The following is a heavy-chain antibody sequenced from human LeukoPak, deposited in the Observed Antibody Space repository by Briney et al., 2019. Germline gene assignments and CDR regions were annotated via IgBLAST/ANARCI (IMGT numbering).Heavy chain of an antibody. CDR1: GGSISSGGYY. CDR2: IYYSGST. D-gene: IGHD2-2*01. CDR3: ARFRVVPAALDY. J-gene: IGHJ4*02. V-gene: IGHV4-31*03. Sequence: SQTLSLTCTVSGGSISSGGYYWSWIRQHPGKGLEWIGYIYYSGSTYYNPSLKSRVTISVDTSKNQFAQKLSAMTAADTAVYYCARFRVVPAALDYWGQGTLVTVSS.